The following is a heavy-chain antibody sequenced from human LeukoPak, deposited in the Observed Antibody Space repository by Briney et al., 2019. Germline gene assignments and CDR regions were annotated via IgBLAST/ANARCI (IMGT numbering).Heavy chain of an antibody. D-gene: IGHD2-2*02. J-gene: IGHJ4*02. CDR1: GYTFTGYY. Sequence: ASVTVSCKASGYTFTGYYMHWVRQAPGQGLEWMGWINPNSGGTNYAQKFQGRVTMTRDTSISTAYMELSRLRSDDTAVYYCARSGYCSSTSCYRVNFDYWGQGTLVTVSS. V-gene: IGHV1-2*02. CDR3: ARSGYCSSTSCYRVNFDY. CDR2: INPNSGGT.